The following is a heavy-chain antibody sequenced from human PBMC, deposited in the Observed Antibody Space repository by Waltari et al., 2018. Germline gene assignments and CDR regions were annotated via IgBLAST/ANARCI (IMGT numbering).Heavy chain of an antibody. D-gene: IGHD6-19*01. CDR2: IYYSGST. J-gene: IGHJ6*02. CDR1: GGSISSPY. CDR3: ARVDEADYYYGMDV. V-gene: IGHV4-59*11. Sequence: QVQLQESGPGLVKPSETLSLTCTVSGGSISSPYWRWIRQPPGKGLEWIGYIYYSGSTNYNPSLKSRVTISVDTSKNQFSLKLSSVTAADTAVYYCARVDEADYYYGMDVWGQGTTVTVSS.